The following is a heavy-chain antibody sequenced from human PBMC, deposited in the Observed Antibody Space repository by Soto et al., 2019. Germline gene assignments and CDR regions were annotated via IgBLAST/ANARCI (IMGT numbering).Heavy chain of an antibody. CDR1: GFTFNTFA. CDR3: VKEGYMRSDWYGQFDC. CDR2: ISSNGGNT. J-gene: IGHJ4*02. Sequence: VQLVESGGTLVQPGGSLRLSCSASGFTFNTFAMHWVRQTPGKGLEFVSAISSNGGNTYYADSVKGRFAISRDNSKNTLYLQMYSLRPEDMALYYCVKEGYMRSDWYGQFDCWGQGTLVTVSS. D-gene: IGHD6-19*01. V-gene: IGHV3-64D*06.